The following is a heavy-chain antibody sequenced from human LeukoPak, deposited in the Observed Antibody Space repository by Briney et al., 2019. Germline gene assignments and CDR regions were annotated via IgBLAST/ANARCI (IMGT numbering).Heavy chain of an antibody. V-gene: IGHV3-30*04. J-gene: IGHJ4*02. D-gene: IGHD2-15*01. Sequence: PGGSLRLSCAASGFTFSSYAMHWVRQAPGKGLEWVAVISYDGSNKFYADSVKGRFTMSRDNSKNTLYLQMNSLRAEDTAVYYCARDRVVVVAAHYFDYWGQGTLVTVSS. CDR3: ARDRVVVVAAHYFDY. CDR2: ISYDGSNK. CDR1: GFTFSSYA.